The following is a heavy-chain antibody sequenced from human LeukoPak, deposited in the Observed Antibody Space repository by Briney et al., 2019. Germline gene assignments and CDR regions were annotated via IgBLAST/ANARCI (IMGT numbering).Heavy chain of an antibody. D-gene: IGHD6-13*01. CDR1: GGSISSYY. Sequence: SETLSLTCTVSGGSISSYYWSWIRQPPGKGLEWIGYIYHSGSTYYNPSLKSRVTISVDRSKNQFSLKLSSVTAADTAVYYCARVGSSSNFDYWGQGTLVTVSS. V-gene: IGHV4-59*12. J-gene: IGHJ4*02. CDR3: ARVGSSSNFDY. CDR2: IYHSGST.